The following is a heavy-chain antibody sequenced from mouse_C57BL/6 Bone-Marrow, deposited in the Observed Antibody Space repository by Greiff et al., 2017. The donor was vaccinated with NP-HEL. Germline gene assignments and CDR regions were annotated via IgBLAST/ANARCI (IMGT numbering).Heavy chain of an antibody. CDR2: ISSGGSYT. J-gene: IGHJ3*01. CDR1: GFTFSSYG. Sequence: EVQRVESGGDLVKPGGSLKLSCAASGFTFSSYGMSWVRQTPDKRLEWVATISSGGSYTYYPDSVKGRFTISRDNAKNTLYLQMSSLKSEDTAMYYCARLLYYYGSSYGFAYWGQGTLVTVSA. D-gene: IGHD1-1*01. CDR3: ARLLYYYGSSYGFAY. V-gene: IGHV5-6*01.